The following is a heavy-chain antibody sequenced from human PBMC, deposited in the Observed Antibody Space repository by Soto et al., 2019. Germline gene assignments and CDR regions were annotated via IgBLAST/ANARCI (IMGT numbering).Heavy chain of an antibody. D-gene: IGHD2-15*01. Sequence: QLQLQESGSGLVKPSQTLSLTCAVSGGSINTATHSWSWIRQPPGKGLEWIGYIYHSGSTYYNPSVKCRGTISIDKHNNRVSLWLCSVTAADTAVYYGARRGVVTATGDDYWGQGILVTVSS. CDR3: ARRGVVTATGDDY. CDR2: IYHSGST. CDR1: GGSINTATHS. V-gene: IGHV4-30-2*01. J-gene: IGHJ4*02.